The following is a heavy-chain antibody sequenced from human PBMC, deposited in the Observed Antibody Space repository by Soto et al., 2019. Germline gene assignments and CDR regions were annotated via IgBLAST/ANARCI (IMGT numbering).Heavy chain of an antibody. J-gene: IGHJ6*02. V-gene: IGHV5-10-1*01. Sequence: GESLKISCKASGYSFTSYWISWVRQMPGKGLEWMGRIDPSDSYTNYSPSFQGHVTISADKSISTAYLQWSSLKASDTAMYYCARFNLEYSSSSYYYYYGMDVWGQGTTVTVSS. CDR2: IDPSDSYT. CDR1: GYSFTSYW. D-gene: IGHD6-6*01. CDR3: ARFNLEYSSSSYYYYYGMDV.